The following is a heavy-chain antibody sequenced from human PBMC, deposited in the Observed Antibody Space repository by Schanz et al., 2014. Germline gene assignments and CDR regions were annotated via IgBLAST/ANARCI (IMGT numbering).Heavy chain of an antibody. CDR2: INSVGSNT. Sequence: EVQLVESGGGLVQPGGSLRLSCGSSGFIFSPYWMHWVRQDPGKGLVWVARINSVGSNTDYADSVTGRFTISRDNAKNTLYLQMNTLRAEDTAVYYCARKMKLGVYGDKGHDSLDIWGQGTMVTVSS. J-gene: IGHJ3*02. V-gene: IGHV3-74*01. CDR3: ARKMKLGVYGDKGHDSLDI. D-gene: IGHD4-17*01. CDR1: GFIFSPYW.